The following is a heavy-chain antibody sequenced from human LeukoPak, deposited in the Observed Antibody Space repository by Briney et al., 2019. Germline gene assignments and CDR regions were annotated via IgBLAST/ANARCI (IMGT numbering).Heavy chain of an antibody. CDR3: ARDGDGYRGGIDY. CDR1: GGSISSSGYY. J-gene: IGHJ4*02. Sequence: SETLSLTCTVSGGSISSSGYYWGWIRQPPGKGLEWIGSIYYSGSTYYNPSLKSRVTISVDTSKNQFSLKLSSVTAADTAVYYCARDGDGYRGGIDYWGQGTLVTVSS. V-gene: IGHV4-39*02. D-gene: IGHD5-24*01. CDR2: IYYSGST.